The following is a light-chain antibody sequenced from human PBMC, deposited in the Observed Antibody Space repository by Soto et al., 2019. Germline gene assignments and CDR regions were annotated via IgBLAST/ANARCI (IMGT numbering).Light chain of an antibody. CDR3: QQFNSPIT. CDR2: DAS. V-gene: IGKV1-5*01. Sequence: DIQMTQSPSTLSASVGDRVIITFRASQSISSWLAWYQQKPGKAPKLLIYDASSLESGVPSRFSGSGSGTEFTLTVSSLQPDDFATYYCQQFNSPITFGQGTRLEIK. J-gene: IGKJ5*01. CDR1: QSISSW.